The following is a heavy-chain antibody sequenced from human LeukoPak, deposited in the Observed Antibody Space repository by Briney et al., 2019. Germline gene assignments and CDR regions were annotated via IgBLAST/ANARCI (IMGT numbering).Heavy chain of an antibody. D-gene: IGHD5-24*01. Sequence: SETLSLTCTVSGYSISSGYYWGWIRQPPGKGLEWIGSIYHSGSTNYNPSLKSRVTISVDTSKNQFSLKLSSVTAADTAVYYCARRQEEMATSYFDYWGQGTLVTVSS. CDR3: ARRQEEMATSYFDY. CDR1: GYSISSGYY. CDR2: IYHSGST. J-gene: IGHJ4*02. V-gene: IGHV4-38-2*02.